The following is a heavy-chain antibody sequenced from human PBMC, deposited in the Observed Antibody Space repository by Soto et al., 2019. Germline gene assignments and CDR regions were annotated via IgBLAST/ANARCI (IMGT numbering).Heavy chain of an antibody. V-gene: IGHV3-7*04. CDR1: GFTFSSYW. CDR3: ARFYYDSSGYLPSPFFYYYGMDG. D-gene: IGHD3-22*01. Sequence: GGSLRLSCAASGFTFSSYWMSWVRQAPGKGLEWVANIKQDGSEKYYVDSVKGRFTISRDNAKSSLYLQMNSLRAEDTAVYYCARFYYDSSGYLPSPFFYYYGMDGWGQGTTVTVSS. CDR2: IKQDGSEK. J-gene: IGHJ6*02.